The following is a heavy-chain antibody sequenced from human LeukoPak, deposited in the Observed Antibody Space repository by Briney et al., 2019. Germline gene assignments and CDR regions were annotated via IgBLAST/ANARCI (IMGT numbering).Heavy chain of an antibody. V-gene: IGHV1-18*01. CDR1: GGTFSSYA. D-gene: IGHD6-13*01. Sequence: ASVKVSCKASGGTFSSYAISWVRQAPGQGLEWMGWINPNSGGTNYAQKLQGRVTMTTDTSTSTAYMELRSLRSDDTAVYYCAREGKVKQQLAHWGQGTLVTVSS. CDR2: INPNSGGT. J-gene: IGHJ4*02. CDR3: AREGKVKQQLAH.